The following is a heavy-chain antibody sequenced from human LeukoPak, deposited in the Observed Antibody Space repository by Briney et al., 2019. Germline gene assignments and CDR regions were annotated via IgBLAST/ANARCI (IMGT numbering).Heavy chain of an antibody. Sequence: SETLSLTCTVSGGSISSGGYYWSWIRQHPGKGLEWIGYIYYSGSTYYNPSLKSRVTISVDTSKNQFSLKLSSVTAADTAVYYCARGTHSLGTLFDYWGQGTLVTVSS. D-gene: IGHD2-2*01. CDR1: GGSISSGGYY. CDR2: IYYSGST. V-gene: IGHV4-31*03. J-gene: IGHJ4*02. CDR3: ARGTHSLGTLFDY.